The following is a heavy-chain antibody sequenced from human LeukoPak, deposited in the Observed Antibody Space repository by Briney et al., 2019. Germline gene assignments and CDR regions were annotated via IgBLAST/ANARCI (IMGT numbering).Heavy chain of an antibody. D-gene: IGHD6-13*01. Sequence: ASVKVSCKASGYTFTSYYMHWVRQAPGQGLEWMGIINPNGGSTSYAQKFQGRVTMTRDTSTSTVYMELSSLRSEDTAVYYCARGAGSYSSSRDAFDIWGQGTMVTVSS. CDR1: GYTFTSYY. CDR3: ARGAGSYSSSRDAFDI. J-gene: IGHJ3*02. CDR2: INPNGGST. V-gene: IGHV1-46*01.